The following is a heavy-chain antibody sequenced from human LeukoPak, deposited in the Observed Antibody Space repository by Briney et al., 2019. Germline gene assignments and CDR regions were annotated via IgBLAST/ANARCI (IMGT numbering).Heavy chain of an antibody. CDR1: GFTFSIYS. D-gene: IGHD3-10*01. V-gene: IGHV3-21*01. J-gene: IGHJ4*02. Sequence: GGSLRLSCAASGFTFSIYSMNWVRQAPGKGLEWVSSISSSSSYIYYADSVKGRFTISRDNAKNSLYLQMNSLRAEDTAVYYCARDGSGFGELLDWGQGTLVTVSS. CDR2: ISSSSSYI. CDR3: ARDGSGFGELLD.